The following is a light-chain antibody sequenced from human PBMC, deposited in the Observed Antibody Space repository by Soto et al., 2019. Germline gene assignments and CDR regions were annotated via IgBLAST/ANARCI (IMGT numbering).Light chain of an antibody. V-gene: IGLV2-14*01. Sequence: QSALTQPASVSGSPGQSITISCTGTSSDVGGYNYVSWYQQHPGKAPKLMIYDVSNRPSGVSNRFSGSKSGNTASLTISGFQAVDEANYYCSSYTSSSNYVVFGGCNKRTVL. CDR3: SSYTSSSNYVV. CDR2: DVS. CDR1: SSDVGGYNY. J-gene: IGLJ2*01.